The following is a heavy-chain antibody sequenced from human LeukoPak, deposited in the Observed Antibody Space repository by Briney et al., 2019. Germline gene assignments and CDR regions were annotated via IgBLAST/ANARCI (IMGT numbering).Heavy chain of an antibody. CDR1: GFTCSSYA. D-gene: IGHD3-10*01. CDR3: ARGGFSGSYPPFDY. CDR2: INHSGST. V-gene: IGHV4-34*01. J-gene: IGHJ4*02. Sequence: GSLRLSCAASGFTCSSYAMRCVGQPPGKGLEWIGEINHSGSTNYNPSLKSRVTISVDTTKNQFSLKLSSVTAADTAVYYCARGGFSGSYPPFDYWGQGTLVTVSS.